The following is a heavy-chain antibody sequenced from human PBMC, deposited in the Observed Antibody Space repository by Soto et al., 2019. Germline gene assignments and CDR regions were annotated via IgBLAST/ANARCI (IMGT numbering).Heavy chain of an antibody. D-gene: IGHD2-15*01. CDR2: LYYSGNT. J-gene: IGHJ5*02. Sequence: QLQLQESGPGLVKPSETLSLTCTVSGDSISSFNYFWGWIRQPPGKGLEWIGSLYYSGNTYYNPSLQSRVTISVDTSKKQCTLTLRSVTAADTAVYYCARGGGSTFNWFDPWGQGTLVTVSP. CDR1: GDSISSFNYF. V-gene: IGHV4-39*01. CDR3: ARGGGSTFNWFDP.